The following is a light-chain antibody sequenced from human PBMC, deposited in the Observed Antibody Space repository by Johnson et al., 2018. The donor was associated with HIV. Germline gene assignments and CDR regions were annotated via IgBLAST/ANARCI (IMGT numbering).Light chain of an antibody. Sequence: VLTQPPSVSAAPGQKVTISCSGSSSNIGNNYVSWYQQFPGTAPKLLIYDNNKRPSGIPDRFSGSKSGTSATLGITGLQTGDEADYYCGTWDSSLSAEIFGTGTKVTVL. CDR1: SSNIGNNY. CDR2: DNN. J-gene: IGLJ1*01. V-gene: IGLV1-51*01. CDR3: GTWDSSLSAEI.